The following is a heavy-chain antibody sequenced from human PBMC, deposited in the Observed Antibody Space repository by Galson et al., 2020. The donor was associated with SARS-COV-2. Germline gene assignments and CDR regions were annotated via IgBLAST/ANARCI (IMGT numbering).Heavy chain of an antibody. J-gene: IGHJ6*02. CDR2: IYPGDSDT. Sequence: GESLKISCKGSGYSFTSYWIGWVRQMPGKGLEWMGIIYPGDSDTRYSPSFQGQVTISADKSISTAYLQWSSLKASDTAMYYCAIQSSYSSSWYNYYGMDVWGQGTTVTVSS. CDR3: AIQSSYSSSWYNYYGMDV. CDR1: GYSFTSYW. V-gene: IGHV5-51*01. D-gene: IGHD6-13*01.